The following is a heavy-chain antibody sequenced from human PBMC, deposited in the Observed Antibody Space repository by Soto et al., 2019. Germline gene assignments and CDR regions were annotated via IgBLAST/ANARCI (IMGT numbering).Heavy chain of an antibody. D-gene: IGHD2-21*02. V-gene: IGHV3-15*01. J-gene: IGHJ3*02. CDR1: GFTFSNAW. CDR2: IKSKTDGGTT. CDR3: TTSGTSLAYCGGDCYDGAFDI. Sequence: GGSLRLSCAASGFTFSNAWMSWVRQAPGKGLEWVGRIKSKTDGGTTDYAAPVKGRFTISRDDSKNTLYLQMNSLKTEDTAVYYCTTSGTSLAYCGGDCYDGAFDIWGQGTMVTVSS.